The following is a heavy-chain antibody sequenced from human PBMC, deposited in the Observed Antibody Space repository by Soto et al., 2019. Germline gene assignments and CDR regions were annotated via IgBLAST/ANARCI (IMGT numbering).Heavy chain of an antibody. V-gene: IGHV3-7*01. J-gene: IGHJ5*02. CDR1: GFSFSTYW. CDR2: IKEDGSEK. Sequence: GGYLRISCAASGFSFSTYWISWVRQAPGKGLEWVANIKEDGSEKYYVDSVKGRFTISRDNAKNSLYLQMNSLRAEDTAVYYCAREGEGHCISSSCLDLFAPWGQGTMVPVSS. CDR3: AREGEGHCISSSCLDLFAP. D-gene: IGHD2-2*01.